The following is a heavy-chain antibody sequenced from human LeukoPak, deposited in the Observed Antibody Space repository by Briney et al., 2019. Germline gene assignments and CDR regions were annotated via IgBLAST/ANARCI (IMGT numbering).Heavy chain of an antibody. D-gene: IGHD3-10*01. V-gene: IGHV4-59*01. CDR3: ASPSGGRYRDDALDI. CDR1: GGSFSGYY. J-gene: IGHJ3*02. Sequence: SETLSLTCAVYGGSFSGYYWSWIRQPPGKRLEWIGYISYTGTTIYNPSLRSRVTISVDMSKNQIFLKLNSVTAADTAVYHCASPSGGRYRDDALDIWGQGAMVTVSS. CDR2: ISYTGTT.